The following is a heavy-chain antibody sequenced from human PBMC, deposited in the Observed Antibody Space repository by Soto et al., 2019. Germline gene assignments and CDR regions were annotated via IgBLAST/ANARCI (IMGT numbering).Heavy chain of an antibody. CDR3: AKDRYGSGSYTYFDY. Sequence: EVQLVESGGGLVQPGRSLRLSCAASGFTFDDYAMHWVRQAPEKGLEWVSGISWNSGSIGYADSVKGRFTISRDNAKNSLYLQMNSLRAEDTALYYCAKDRYGSGSYTYFDYWGQGTLVTVSS. CDR2: ISWNSGSI. D-gene: IGHD3-10*01. J-gene: IGHJ4*02. V-gene: IGHV3-9*01. CDR1: GFTFDDYA.